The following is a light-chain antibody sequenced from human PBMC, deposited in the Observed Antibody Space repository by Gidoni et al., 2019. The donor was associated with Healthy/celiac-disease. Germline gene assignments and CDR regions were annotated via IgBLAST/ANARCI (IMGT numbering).Light chain of an antibody. V-gene: IGKV3-20*01. CDR2: GVS. J-gene: IGKJ4*01. CDR3: QQYGSSPPLT. CDR1: QSVSSSY. Sequence: EIVLTQSPGTLSLSPRERATLSCRASQSVSSSYLAWYQQKPGQAPRLLIYGVSSRATGIPDRFSGSGSGTDFTLTISRLEPEDFAVYYCQQYGSSPPLTFGGGTKVEIK.